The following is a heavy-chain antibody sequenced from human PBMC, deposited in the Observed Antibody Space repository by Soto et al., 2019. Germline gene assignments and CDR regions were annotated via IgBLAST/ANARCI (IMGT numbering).Heavy chain of an antibody. V-gene: IGHV3-66*01. D-gene: IGHD2-21*01. J-gene: IGHJ6*02. CDR2: IYSGGST. CDR3: ARDSIVTYYYYGMDV. Sequence: GGSLRLSCAASGFTVSSNYMSWVRQAPGKGLEWVSVIYSGGSTYYADSVKGRFTISRDNSKNTLYLQMDSLRAEDTAVYYCARDSIVTYYYYGMDVWGQGTTVTVS. CDR1: GFTVSSNY.